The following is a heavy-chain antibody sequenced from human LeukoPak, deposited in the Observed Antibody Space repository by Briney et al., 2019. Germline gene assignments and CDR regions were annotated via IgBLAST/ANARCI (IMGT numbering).Heavy chain of an antibody. CDR2: IYYSGST. D-gene: IGHD4-17*01. CDR3: ASGAGPSDY. V-gene: IGHV4-59*01. CDR1: GGSISSYY. Sequence: SETLSLTCTVSGGSISSYYWSWLRQPPGKGLEWVRYIYYSGSTNYNPSLKSRVTISVDTSKNQFSLKLSSVTAADTAVYYCASGAGPSDYWGQGTLVTVSS. J-gene: IGHJ4*02.